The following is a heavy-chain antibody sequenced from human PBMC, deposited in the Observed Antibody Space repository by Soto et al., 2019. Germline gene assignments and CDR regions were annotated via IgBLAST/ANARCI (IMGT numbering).Heavy chain of an antibody. Sequence: GSLRLSCAASGFTFTNHWMSWVRQAPGKGLEWVANINQGGSEKYYVDSVKGRFTISRDNAKNSLYLQMNSLRAEDTAVYHCARVAGYCRGGSCYHQTKYYMDVWGKGTTVTVSS. CDR3: ARVAGYCRGGSCYHQTKYYMDV. CDR1: GFTFTNHW. CDR2: INQGGSEK. V-gene: IGHV3-7*01. D-gene: IGHD2-15*01. J-gene: IGHJ6*03.